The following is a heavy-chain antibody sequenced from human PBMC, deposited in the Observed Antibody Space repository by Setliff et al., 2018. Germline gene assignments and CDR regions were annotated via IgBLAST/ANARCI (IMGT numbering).Heavy chain of an antibody. CDR3: AREQWLDPPGYYYMDV. Sequence: SETLSLTCTVSGGSISSNAYYWAWIRQPPGKGLEWIGSISYSGNTYYSPSLKSRVTISVDMSKRHFSLKLTSLTAADTAMYYCAREQWLDPPGYYYMDVWAKGTTVTVSS. V-gene: IGHV4-39*07. CDR2: ISYSGNT. CDR1: GGSISSNAYY. D-gene: IGHD6-19*01. J-gene: IGHJ6*03.